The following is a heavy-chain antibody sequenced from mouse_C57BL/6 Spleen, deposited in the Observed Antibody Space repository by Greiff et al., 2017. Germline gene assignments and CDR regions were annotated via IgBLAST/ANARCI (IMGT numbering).Heavy chain of an antibody. V-gene: IGHV1-82*01. CDR3: AGQLRLPSMDY. J-gene: IGHJ4*01. CDR1: GYAFSSSW. CDR2: IYPGDGDT. Sequence: QVQLQQSGPELVKPGASVKISRKASGYAFSSSWMNWVKQRPGKGLEWIGRIYPGDGDTNYNGKFKGKATLTADKSSSTAYMQLSSLTSEDSAVYFCAGQLRLPSMDYWGQGTSVTVSS. D-gene: IGHD3-2*02.